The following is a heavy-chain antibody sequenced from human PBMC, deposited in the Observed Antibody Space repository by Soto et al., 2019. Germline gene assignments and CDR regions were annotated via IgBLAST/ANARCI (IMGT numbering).Heavy chain of an antibody. Sequence: PGGSLRLSCAASGFTFSSYDMNWVRQAPGKGLEWVSGISGSGGGTYYADSVKGQLTISRDNSKSTLYLHVSGLRTEDTALYYCAKGAYFRGGSRRYFVSWGPGTLVNVSS. CDR3: AKGAYFRGGSRRYFVS. CDR1: GFTFSSYD. J-gene: IGHJ4*02. V-gene: IGHV3-23*01. D-gene: IGHD2-15*01. CDR2: ISGSGGGT.